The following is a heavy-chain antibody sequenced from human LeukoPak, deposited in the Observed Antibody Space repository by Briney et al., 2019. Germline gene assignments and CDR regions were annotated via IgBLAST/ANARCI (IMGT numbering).Heavy chain of an antibody. CDR1: GFTFSSYA. V-gene: IGHV3-23*01. CDR2: ISGSGGST. CDR3: ARGGPSTYYYDSSGYCDY. D-gene: IGHD3-22*01. Sequence: GGSLRLSCAASGFTFSSYAVSWVRQAPGKGLEWVSAISGSGGSTYYADSVKGRFTISRDNAKNSLYLQMNSLRAEDTAVYYCARGGPSTYYYDSSGYCDYWGQGTLVTVSS. J-gene: IGHJ4*02.